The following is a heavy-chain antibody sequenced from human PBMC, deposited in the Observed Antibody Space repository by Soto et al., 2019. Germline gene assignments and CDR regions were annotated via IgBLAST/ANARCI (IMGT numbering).Heavy chain of an antibody. CDR1: GGTFSSYA. V-gene: IGHV1-69*01. D-gene: IGHD3-22*01. J-gene: IGHJ3*02. CDR2: IIPIFGTA. Sequence: QLQLVQSGAEVKKPGSSVKVSCKASGGTFSSYAISWVRQAPGQGLEWMGGIIPIFGTANYAQKFQGRVTITADESTSTAYMELSSLRSEDPAVYYCARERFLLSDSSRTDAFDIWGQGTMVTVSS. CDR3: ARERFLLSDSSRTDAFDI.